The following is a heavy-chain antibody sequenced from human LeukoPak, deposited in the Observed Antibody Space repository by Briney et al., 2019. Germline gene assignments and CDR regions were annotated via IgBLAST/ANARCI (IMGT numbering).Heavy chain of an antibody. CDR1: GFTVSSNY. V-gene: IGHV3-66*02. Sequence: PGGSLRLSCAASGFTVSSNYMSWVRQAPGKGLEWVSVIYSGGSTYYADSVKGRFTISRDNSKNTLYLQMNSLRAEDTAVYHCARGGYDDAFDIWGQGTMVTVSS. J-gene: IGHJ3*02. CDR3: ARGGYDDAFDI. D-gene: IGHD3-22*01. CDR2: IYSGGST.